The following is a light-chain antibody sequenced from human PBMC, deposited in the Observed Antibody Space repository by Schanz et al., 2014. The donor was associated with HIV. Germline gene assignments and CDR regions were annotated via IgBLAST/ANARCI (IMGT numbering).Light chain of an antibody. CDR1: SSDIGAYNY. J-gene: IGLJ2*01. V-gene: IGLV2-14*01. Sequence: QSALTQPASVSGSPGQSITISCTGTSSDIGAYNYVSWYQQYPGKAPKLMIYDVTNRPSGVSDRFSGSMSGNTASLTISGLQAEDEADYYCSSYTSSSTSVVFGGGTKLTVL. CDR3: SSYTSSSTSVV. CDR2: DVT.